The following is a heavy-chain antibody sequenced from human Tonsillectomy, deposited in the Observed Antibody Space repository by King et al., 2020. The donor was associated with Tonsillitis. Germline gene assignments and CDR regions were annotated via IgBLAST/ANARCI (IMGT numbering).Heavy chain of an antibody. CDR3: ARAGSPGPNDIYFDY. D-gene: IGHD3-9*01. CDR2: INPSGGRT. V-gene: IGHV1-46*01. CDR1: GYTFTSNY. Sequence: VQLVESGAEVKKPGASVKVSCKASGYTFTSNYIHWVRQAPGQGLEWMGIINPSGGRTSYARKFQGRVTMTRDTSTSTVYMELSSLRSEDTAVYYCARAGSPGPNDIYFDYWGQGTLVTVSS. J-gene: IGHJ4*02.